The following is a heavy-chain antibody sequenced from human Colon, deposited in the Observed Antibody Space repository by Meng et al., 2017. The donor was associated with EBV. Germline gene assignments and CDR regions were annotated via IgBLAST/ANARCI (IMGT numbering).Heavy chain of an antibody. Sequence: QVQLQESGPGLVKPSGTLSLTCTVSGGSVNSGSYYWSWFRQPPGKGLEWIGYIYYIGNANYNPSLKSRVTISIDTSKDQFSLKLNSVAAADTAVYYCARLREWLVDYWGQGTLGTVAS. CDR2: IYYIGNA. V-gene: IGHV4-61*01. CDR1: GGSVNSGSYY. D-gene: IGHD6-19*01. CDR3: ARLREWLVDY. J-gene: IGHJ4*02.